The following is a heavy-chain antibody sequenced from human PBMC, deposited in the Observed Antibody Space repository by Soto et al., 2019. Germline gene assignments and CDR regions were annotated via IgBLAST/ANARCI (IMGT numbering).Heavy chain of an antibody. CDR2: ISYDGSNK. D-gene: IGHD5-12*01. CDR3: ARAPARIGVATLQYYYGLDV. J-gene: IGHJ6*02. Sequence: GGSLRLSCAASGFTFSSFGLHWVRQAPGKGLEWVALISYDGSNKYYADSVKGRFTISRDNSKNTLYLQMNSLRAEDTAVYYCARAPARIGVATLQYYYGLDVWGQGTTVTVYS. V-gene: IGHV3-30*03. CDR1: GFTFSSFG.